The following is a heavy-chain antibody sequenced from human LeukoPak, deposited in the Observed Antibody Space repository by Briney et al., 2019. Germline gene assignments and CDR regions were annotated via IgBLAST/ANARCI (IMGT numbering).Heavy chain of an antibody. V-gene: IGHV4-39*07. CDR2: IYYSGST. D-gene: IGHD3-22*01. CDR3: ARVGDSSGYYPPFDY. J-gene: IGHJ4*02. Sequence: MSSETLSLTCTVSGGSISSSSYYWGWIRQPPGKGLEWIGSIYYSGSTYYNPSLKSRVTISVDTSKNQFSLKLSSVTAADTAVYYCARVGDSSGYYPPFDYWGQGTLVTVSS. CDR1: GGSISSSSYY.